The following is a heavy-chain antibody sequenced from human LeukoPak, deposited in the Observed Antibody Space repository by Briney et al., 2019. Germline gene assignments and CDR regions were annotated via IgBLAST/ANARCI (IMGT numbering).Heavy chain of an antibody. V-gene: IGHV1-2*02. CDR3: ARRGGWELPSLFDY. D-gene: IGHD1-26*01. J-gene: IGHJ4*02. CDR1: GYTFTGYY. Sequence: GASVKVSCKASGYTFTGYYMHWVRQAPGQGLEWMGWINPNSGGTNYAQKFQGRVTMTRDTSISTAYMELSRLRADDADVYVCARRGGWELPSLFDYWGQGTLVTVSS. CDR2: INPNSGGT.